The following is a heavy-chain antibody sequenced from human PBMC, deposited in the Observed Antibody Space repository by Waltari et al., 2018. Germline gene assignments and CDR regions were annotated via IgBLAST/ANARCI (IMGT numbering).Heavy chain of an antibody. CDR2: IIPILGIA. J-gene: IGHJ4*02. D-gene: IGHD5-12*01. Sequence: QVQLVQSGAEVKKPGSSVKVSCKASGGTFSSYAISWVRQAPGQGLEWMGGIIPILGIANYAQKFQGRVTITADESTSTAYMELSSLRSEDTAVYYSARDSDGYTPFDYWGQGTLVTVSS. CDR1: GGTFSSYA. CDR3: ARDSDGYTPFDY. V-gene: IGHV1-69*04.